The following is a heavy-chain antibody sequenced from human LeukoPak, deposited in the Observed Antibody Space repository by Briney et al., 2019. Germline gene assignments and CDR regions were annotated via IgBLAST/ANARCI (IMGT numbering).Heavy chain of an antibody. CDR3: ARRLDFYYYGMDV. D-gene: IGHD3-9*01. CDR2: IGYDGSNK. V-gene: IGHV3-33*08. Sequence: GGSLRLSCAASGFTFSSYGMHWVRQAPGKGLEWVAVIGYDGSNKYYADSVKGRFTISRDNSKNTLYLQMNSLRAEDTAVYYCARRLDFYYYGMDVWGQGTTVTVSS. J-gene: IGHJ6*02. CDR1: GFTFSSYG.